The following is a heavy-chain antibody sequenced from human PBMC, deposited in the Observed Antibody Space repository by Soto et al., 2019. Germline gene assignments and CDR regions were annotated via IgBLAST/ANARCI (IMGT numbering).Heavy chain of an antibody. CDR2: SGGGGGTT. CDR1: GFTFSNYA. D-gene: IGHD2-8*02. J-gene: IGHJ6*02. CDR3: ARDWTGNTGPGLDV. V-gene: IGHV3-23*01. Sequence: EVQLWESGGGLVQPGGSLRLSCAASGFTFSNYALTWVRQSPGKGLEWVSTSGGGGGTTYYADSVKGRFTISRDNSKNTLSLQMSSLRVEDTAIYYCARDWTGNTGPGLDVWGQGTTVSVSS.